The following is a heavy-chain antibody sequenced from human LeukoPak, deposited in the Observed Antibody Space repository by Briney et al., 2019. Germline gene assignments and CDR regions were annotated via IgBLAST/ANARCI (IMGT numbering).Heavy chain of an antibody. CDR1: GYTFTSYG. J-gene: IGHJ5*02. V-gene: IGHV1-18*01. Sequence: ASVKVSCKASGYTFTSYGISWVRQAPGQGLEWMGWISAYNGNTNYAQKLQGRVTMTTDTSTSTAYMELRSLRSDDTAVYYCARVRDHIVVVTGGFDPWGQGTLVTVSS. CDR3: ARVRDHIVVVTGGFDP. CDR2: ISAYNGNT. D-gene: IGHD2-21*02.